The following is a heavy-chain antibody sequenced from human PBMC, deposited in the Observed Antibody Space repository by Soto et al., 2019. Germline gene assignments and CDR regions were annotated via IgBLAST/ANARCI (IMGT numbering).Heavy chain of an antibody. V-gene: IGHV4-30-2*01. CDR1: GGSINSGYYS. J-gene: IGHJ3*02. CDR3: ARSHDYGVFDI. Sequence: QLQLRESGSGLVQPSQTLSLTCVLSGGSINSGYYSWSWIRQPPGKGLEWLGNIYQSGRAFYNPSLKSRVSMSVDRYKTHFSLKLTSVTAADTAVYYCARSHDYGVFDIWGQGTTVTVSS. CDR2: IYQSGRA. D-gene: IGHD4-17*01.